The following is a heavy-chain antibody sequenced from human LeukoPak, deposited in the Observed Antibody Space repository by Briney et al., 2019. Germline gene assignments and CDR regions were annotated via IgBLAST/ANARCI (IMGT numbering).Heavy chain of an antibody. CDR3: ARGLRFLEWLPDAFDI. Sequence: SETLSLTCTVSGGFISSYYWSWIRQPPGKGLEWIGYIYYSGSTNYNPSLKSRVTISVDTSKNQFSLKLSSVTAADTAVYYCARGLRFLEWLPDAFDIWGQGTMVTVSS. J-gene: IGHJ3*02. CDR1: GGFISSYY. D-gene: IGHD3-3*01. V-gene: IGHV4-59*01. CDR2: IYYSGST.